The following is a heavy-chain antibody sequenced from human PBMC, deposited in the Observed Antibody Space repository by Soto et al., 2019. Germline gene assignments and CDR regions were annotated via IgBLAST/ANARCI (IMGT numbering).Heavy chain of an antibody. Sequence: QVQLVESGGGVVQPGRSLRLSCAASGFTFSSYGMHWVRQAPGKGLEWVAVIWYDGSNKNYADSVKGRFTISRDNSKNTLYLQMNSLRAEDTAVYYCARDRAVTTDYYYGMDVWGQGTTVTVSS. D-gene: IGHD4-17*01. CDR3: ARDRAVTTDYYYGMDV. J-gene: IGHJ6*02. CDR2: IWYDGSNK. CDR1: GFTFSSYG. V-gene: IGHV3-33*01.